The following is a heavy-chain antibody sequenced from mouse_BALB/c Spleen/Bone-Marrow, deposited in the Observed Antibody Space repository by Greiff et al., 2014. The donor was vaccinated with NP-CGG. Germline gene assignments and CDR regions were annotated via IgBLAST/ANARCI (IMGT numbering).Heavy chain of an antibody. J-gene: IGHJ1*01. D-gene: IGHD2-14*01. V-gene: IGHV1-4*01. Sequence: VKLMESGAELARPGASVKMSCKASGYTFTSYTMHWVKQRPGQGLEWIGYINPSSGYTNYNQKFKDKATLTADKSSSTAYMQLRSLTSEDSAVYYCARYRYDWYVDVWGAGTTVTVSS. CDR3: ARYRYDWYVDV. CDR2: INPSSGYT. CDR1: GYTFTSYT.